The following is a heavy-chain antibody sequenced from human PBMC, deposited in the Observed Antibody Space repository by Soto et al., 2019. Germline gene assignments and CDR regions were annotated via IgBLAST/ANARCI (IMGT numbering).Heavy chain of an antibody. CDR3: ASTAHSSGWYSGGFDY. CDR2: IYYSGST. CDR1: GGSISSYY. Sequence: QVQLQESGPGLVKPSETLSLTYTVSGGSISSYYWSWIRQPPGKGLEWIGYIYYSGSTNYNPSLKSRVTISVDTSKNQFSLKLSSVTAADTAVYYCASTAHSSGWYSGGFDYWGQGTLVTVSS. D-gene: IGHD6-19*01. V-gene: IGHV4-59*01. J-gene: IGHJ4*02.